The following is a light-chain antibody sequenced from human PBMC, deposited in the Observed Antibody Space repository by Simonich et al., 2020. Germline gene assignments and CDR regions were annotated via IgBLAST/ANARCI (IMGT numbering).Light chain of an antibody. V-gene: IGKV3-15*01. CDR3: QQYNNWPWT. Sequence: ELVMTQSPATLSVSPGERATLSCRASQSVSSNLALYHQKPGQAPRLLIYGASTRATGIPARFSGSGSRTEFTLTISSLQSEDFAVYYCQQYNNWPWTFGQGTKVEIK. CDR1: QSVSSN. J-gene: IGKJ1*01. CDR2: GAS.